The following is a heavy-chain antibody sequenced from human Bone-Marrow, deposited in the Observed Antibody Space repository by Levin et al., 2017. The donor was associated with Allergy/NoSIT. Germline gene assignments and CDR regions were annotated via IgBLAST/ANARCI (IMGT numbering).Heavy chain of an antibody. CDR1: GFTFNNAW. Sequence: GGSLRLSCAASGFTFNNAWMSWVRQPPGKGLEWIGRIKSKAYGGTVEYAAPVKDRFTVSRDDSTNTLNLHMSSLKTEDTAVYYCATDVPELRPQIDYWGQGTLVTVSS. J-gene: IGHJ4*02. CDR3: ATDVPELRPQIDY. CDR2: IKSKAYGGTV. D-gene: IGHD1-7*01. V-gene: IGHV3-15*01.